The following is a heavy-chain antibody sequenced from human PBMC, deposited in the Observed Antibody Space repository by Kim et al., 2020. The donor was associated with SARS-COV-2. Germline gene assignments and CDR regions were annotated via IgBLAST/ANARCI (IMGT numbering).Heavy chain of an antibody. CDR3: ASSFSWFGEVWYFDL. J-gene: IGHJ2*01. CDR1: GYTFTSYY. V-gene: IGHV1-46*01. Sequence: ASVKVSCKASGYTFTSYYMHWVRQAPGQGLEWMGIINPSGGSTSYAQKFQGRVTMTRDTSTSTVYMELSSLRSEDTAVYYCASSFSWFGEVWYFDLWGRGTLVTVSS. CDR2: INPSGGST. D-gene: IGHD3-10*01.